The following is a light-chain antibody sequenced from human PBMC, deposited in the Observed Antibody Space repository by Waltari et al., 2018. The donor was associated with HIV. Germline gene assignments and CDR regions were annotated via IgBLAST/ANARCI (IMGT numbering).Light chain of an antibody. CDR2: DAS. CDR1: QKIFSH. Sequence: DFQMTQSPFSRSASVRDRITLTCRASQKIFSHLRWYPKKPRKAPRLLVCDASSLQSGVPSRFSGSGSGADFTLTISSLQPEDFGTYYGQQTFSAPFTFGPGTTVDSK. CDR3: QQTFSAPFT. J-gene: IGKJ3*01. V-gene: IGKV1-39*01.